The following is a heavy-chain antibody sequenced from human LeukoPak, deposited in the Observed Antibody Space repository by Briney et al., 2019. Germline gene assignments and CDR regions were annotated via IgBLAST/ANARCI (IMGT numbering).Heavy chain of an antibody. Sequence: GGSLRLSXAASGFTFSSYWMHWVRQAPGKGLVWVSRINSDGSSTIYADSVKGRFTISRDNAKNTLYLQMDSLRAEDTAVYYCARGRSGAFDIWGQGTMVTVSS. D-gene: IGHD3-10*01. CDR3: ARGRSGAFDI. CDR2: INSDGSST. J-gene: IGHJ3*02. CDR1: GFTFSSYW. V-gene: IGHV3-74*01.